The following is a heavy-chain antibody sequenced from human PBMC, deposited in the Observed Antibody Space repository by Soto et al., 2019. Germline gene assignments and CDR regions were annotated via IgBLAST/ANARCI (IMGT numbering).Heavy chain of an antibody. CDR2: ISAYNGNT. CDR1: GYTFTSYG. Sequence: QVQLVQSGAEVKKPGASVKVSCKASGYTFTSYGISWVRQAPGQGLEWMGWISAYNGNTNYAQKLQGRVTMTADTATSTAYMELRSLRSDDTAVYYCARGSRGFIEMATTGFDYWGQGTLVTVSS. CDR3: ARGSRGFIEMATTGFDY. D-gene: IGHD1-1*01. V-gene: IGHV1-18*01. J-gene: IGHJ4*02.